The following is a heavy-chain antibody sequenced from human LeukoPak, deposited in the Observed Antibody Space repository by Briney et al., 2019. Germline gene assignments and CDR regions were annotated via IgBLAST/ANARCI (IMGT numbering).Heavy chain of an antibody. CDR1: GGSISSYY. CDR2: IYYSGST. CDR3: ARGLVEMAPDPPDY. Sequence: SETLSLTCTVSGGSISSYYWSWIRQPPGKGLEWIGYIYYSGSTNYNPSLKSRVTISVDTSKNQFSLKLSSVTAADTAVYYCARGLVEMAPDPPDYWGQGTLVTVSS. V-gene: IGHV4-59*01. J-gene: IGHJ4*02. D-gene: IGHD5-24*01.